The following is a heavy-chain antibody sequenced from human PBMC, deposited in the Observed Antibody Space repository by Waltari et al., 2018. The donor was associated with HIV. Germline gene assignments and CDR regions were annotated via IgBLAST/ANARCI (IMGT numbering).Heavy chain of an antibody. V-gene: IGHV3-74*01. D-gene: IGHD2-15*01. CDR2: LNSDGSSR. Sequence: VQLVESGGGSIKTGGSLRLSCTASGFSVSNYWMDWVRQGPGKGLVWVARLNSDGSSRNYADAVKGRFVISRDNARNTVYLQLNSLRVEDTAMYFCARASHYIEFSTFDGDYYFDVWGRGTRVAVSS. CDR3: ARASHYIEFSTFDGDYYFDV. J-gene: IGHJ4*02. CDR1: GFSVSNYW.